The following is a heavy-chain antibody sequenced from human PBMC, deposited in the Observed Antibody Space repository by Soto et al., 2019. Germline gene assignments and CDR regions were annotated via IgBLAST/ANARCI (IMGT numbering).Heavy chain of an antibody. D-gene: IGHD3-10*01. J-gene: IGHJ4*02. CDR1: GFTVNSNY. V-gene: IGHV3-11*01. CDR2: IFSSGSTT. CDR3: ARAMDRESYYHGFDY. Sequence: GGSLRLSCAASGFTVNSNYMSWVRQAPGKGLEWVSYIFSSGSTTYYADSVKGRFTISRDNAKNSLYLKMNSRRAEDMAVYYCARAMDRESYYHGFDYWGQGNLVTVSS.